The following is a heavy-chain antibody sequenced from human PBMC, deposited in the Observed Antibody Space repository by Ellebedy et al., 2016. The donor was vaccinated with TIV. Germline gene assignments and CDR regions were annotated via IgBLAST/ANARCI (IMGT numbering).Heavy chain of an antibody. V-gene: IGHV3-23*01. D-gene: IGHD5-12*01. CDR3: ANIPPGRVKSGYDDY. J-gene: IGHJ4*02. CDR2: ISGSGGST. CDR1: GFTFTGYA. Sequence: GESLKISXAASGFTFTGYAMSWVRQAPGKGLEWVSAISGSGGSTYYADSVKGRFTISRDNSKNTLYLQMNSLRAEDTAVYYCANIPPGRVKSGYDDYWGQGTLVTVSS.